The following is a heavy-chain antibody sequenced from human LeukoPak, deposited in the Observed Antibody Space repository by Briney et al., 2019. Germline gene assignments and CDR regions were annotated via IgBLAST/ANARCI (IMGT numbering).Heavy chain of an antibody. J-gene: IGHJ3*02. CDR3: ARDTSSSAAVTFDI. CDR1: GGSISSYY. Sequence: SETLSLTCTVSGGSISSYYWSWIRQPPGKGLEWIGYIYYSGSTNYNPSLKSRVTISVDTSKNQFSLKLSSVTAADTAVYYCARDTSSSAAVTFDIWGQGTMVTVSS. V-gene: IGHV4-59*01. D-gene: IGHD6-13*01. CDR2: IYYSGST.